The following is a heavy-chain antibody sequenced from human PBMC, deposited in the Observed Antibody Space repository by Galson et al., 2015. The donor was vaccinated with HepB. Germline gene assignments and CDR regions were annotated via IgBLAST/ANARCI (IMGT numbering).Heavy chain of an antibody. D-gene: IGHD3-10*01. CDR1: GYTFTSYG. V-gene: IGHV1-18*01. CDR2: ISAYNGNT. CDR3: ARFGYSRYGSGSHQY. Sequence: SVKVSCKASGYTFTSYGISWVRQAPGQGLEWMGWISAYNGNTNYAQKLQGRVTMTTDTSTSTAYMELRSLRSDDTAVYYCARFGYSRYGSGSHQYWGQGTLVTVSS. J-gene: IGHJ4*02.